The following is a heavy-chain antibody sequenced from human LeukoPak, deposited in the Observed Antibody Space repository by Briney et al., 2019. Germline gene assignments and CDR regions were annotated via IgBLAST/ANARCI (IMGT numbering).Heavy chain of an antibody. Sequence: PGGSLRLSCLASGFTFSNYAMSWVRQAPGKGLEWVSGITISGRTAYYADSVKGRFTISRDNFKNTLQMNSLSAEDTAIYYCVKHSGGVYGNSDSWGQGILVTVSS. CDR2: ITISGRTA. D-gene: IGHD1-1*01. J-gene: IGHJ4*02. V-gene: IGHV3-23*01. CDR3: VKHSGGVYGNSDS. CDR1: GFTFSNYA.